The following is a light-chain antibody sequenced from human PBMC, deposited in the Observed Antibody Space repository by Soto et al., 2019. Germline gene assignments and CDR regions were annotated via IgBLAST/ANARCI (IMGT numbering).Light chain of an antibody. CDR1: GSDVGGYNY. J-gene: IGLJ3*02. CDR2: EVS. Sequence: QSVLTQPASVSGSPGQSITISCTGTGSDVGGYNYVSWYQQHPGKAPKLLIYEVSNRPSGVSNRFSGSKSGNTASLTISGLQAEDEADYYCNSYTSSSTWVFGGGTKLTVL. V-gene: IGLV2-14*01. CDR3: NSYTSSSTWV.